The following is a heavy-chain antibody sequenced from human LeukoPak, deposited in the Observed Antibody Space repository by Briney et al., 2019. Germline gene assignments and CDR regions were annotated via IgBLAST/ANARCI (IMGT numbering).Heavy chain of an antibody. CDR2: IYSANSA. CDR1: GFIVSSSY. D-gene: IGHD4-17*01. V-gene: IGHV3-53*01. CDR3: ARGAGTTTFEY. J-gene: IGHJ4*02. Sequence: SGGSLRLSCAASGFIVSSSYMSWIRQAPGKGLEWVSIIYSANSAYYADSVKGRFTVSGDNSKNTLYLQMNNLRADDTAVYYCARGAGTTTFEYWGQGTLVTVSS.